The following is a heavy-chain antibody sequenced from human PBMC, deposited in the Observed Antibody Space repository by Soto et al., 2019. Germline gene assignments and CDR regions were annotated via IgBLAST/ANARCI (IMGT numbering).Heavy chain of an antibody. CDR2: ISYDGSNK. CDR3: AKDQAGTWYYYDSSGYPLDY. D-gene: IGHD3-22*01. V-gene: IGHV3-30*18. CDR1: GFTLSSYG. J-gene: IGHJ4*02. Sequence: GGSLRLSCAASGFTLSSYGMHWVRQAPGKGLEWVAVISYDGSNKYYADSVKGRFTISRDNSKNTLYLQMNSLRAEDTAVYYCAKDQAGTWYYYDSSGYPLDYWGQGTLVTVSS.